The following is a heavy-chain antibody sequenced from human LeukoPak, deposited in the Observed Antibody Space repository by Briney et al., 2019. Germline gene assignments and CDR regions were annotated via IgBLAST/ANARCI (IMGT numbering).Heavy chain of an antibody. J-gene: IGHJ4*02. CDR2: IIPILGIA. CDR1: GGTFSSYA. CDR3: AREGGELLTTYFDY. V-gene: IGHV1-69*04. Sequence: SVKVSCKASGGTFSSYAISWVRQAPGQGLEWMGRIIPILGIANYAQKFQGRVTITADKSTSTAYMELSSPRSEDTAVYYCAREGGELLTTYFDYWGQGTLVTVSS. D-gene: IGHD1-26*01.